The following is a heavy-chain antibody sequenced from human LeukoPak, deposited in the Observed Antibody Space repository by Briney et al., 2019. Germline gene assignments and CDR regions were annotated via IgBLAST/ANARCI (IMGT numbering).Heavy chain of an antibody. CDR2: IIPIFGTA. Sequence: SVKVSSKASGYTFTGYYMHWVRQAPGQGLEWMGGIIPIFGTANYAQKFQGRVTITADESTSTAYMGLSRLRSEDTAVYYCATSVRPPHYYYYYMDVWGKGTTVTVSS. CDR1: GYTFTGYY. J-gene: IGHJ6*03. V-gene: IGHV1-69*13. CDR3: ATSVRPPHYYYYYMDV.